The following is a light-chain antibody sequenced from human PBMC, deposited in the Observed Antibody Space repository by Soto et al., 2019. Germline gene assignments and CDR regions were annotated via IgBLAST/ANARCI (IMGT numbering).Light chain of an antibody. CDR3: HHYNTWPWT. V-gene: IGKV3-15*01. J-gene: IGKJ1*01. CDR1: QSVNSN. Sequence: ETVMTQSPATLSVSPGERATLSCRASQSVNSNLAWYQQKLGQAPRVLIYGASTRATAIPARFSGSGSETEFILTINSLQSEDVSIYYCHHYNTWPWTFGQGTKVEI. CDR2: GAS.